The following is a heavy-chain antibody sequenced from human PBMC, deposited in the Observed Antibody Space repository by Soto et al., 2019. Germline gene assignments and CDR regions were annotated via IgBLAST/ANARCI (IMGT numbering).Heavy chain of an antibody. Sequence: AGESLKISCKASGYNFTTDWIGWVRQMPGKGLEWMGIIYPDDSDARYSPSFEGQVTISADKSITTAHLQWSSLKASDTAMYYCARHVGGSGYYDMIDSWGQGTQVTVSS. CDR2: IYPDDSDA. CDR3: ARHVGGSGYYDMIDS. D-gene: IGHD3-22*01. V-gene: IGHV5-51*01. CDR1: GYNFTTDW. J-gene: IGHJ5*01.